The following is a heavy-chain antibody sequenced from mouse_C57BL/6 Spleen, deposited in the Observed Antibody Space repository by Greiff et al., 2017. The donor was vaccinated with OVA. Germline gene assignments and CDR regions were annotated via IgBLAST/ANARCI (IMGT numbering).Heavy chain of an antibody. CDR1: GFSLTSYG. V-gene: IGHV2-2*01. D-gene: IGHD2-3*01. Sequence: VKLVESGPGLVQPSQSLSITCTVSGFSLTSYGVHWVRQSPGKGLEWLGVIWSGGSTDYNAAFISRLSISKDNSKSQVFFKMNSLQADDTAIYYCARNDGTLYYAMDYWGQGTSVTVSS. CDR3: ARNDGTLYYAMDY. CDR2: IWSGGST. J-gene: IGHJ4*01.